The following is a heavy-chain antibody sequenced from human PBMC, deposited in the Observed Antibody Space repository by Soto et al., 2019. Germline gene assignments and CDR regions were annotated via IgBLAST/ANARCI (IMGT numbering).Heavy chain of an antibody. CDR1: GGTFSSDS. CDR3: ARSGGLDRDFNY. V-gene: IGHV1-69*12. Sequence: QVQLVQSGAEVKKPGSSVKVSCKASGGTFSSDSFSWVRQAPGQGLEWMGGIIPMFDTPIYAQKFQDRVPIPAYXSTSTAYMQLSSLRSGDTAVYYCARSGGLDRDFNYWGQGSLVTVSS. CDR2: IIPMFDTP. J-gene: IGHJ4*02. D-gene: IGHD2-15*01.